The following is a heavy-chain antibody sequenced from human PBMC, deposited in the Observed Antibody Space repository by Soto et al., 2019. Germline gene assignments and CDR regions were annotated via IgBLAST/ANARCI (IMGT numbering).Heavy chain of an antibody. CDR1: GGSISSSSYY. CDR3: ARGYGRNFDY. CDR2: IYYSGST. Sequence: SETLSLTCTVSGGSISSSSYYWGWIRQPPGKGLEWIGSIYYSGSTYYNPSLKSRVTISVDTSKNQFSLKLSSVTAADTAVYYCARGYGRNFDYWGQGALVTVSS. V-gene: IGHV4-39*01. D-gene: IGHD5-18*01. J-gene: IGHJ4*02.